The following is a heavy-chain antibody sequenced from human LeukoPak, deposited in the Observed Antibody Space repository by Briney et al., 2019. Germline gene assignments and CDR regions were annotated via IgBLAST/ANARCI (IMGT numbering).Heavy chain of an antibody. CDR2: ISAYNDNT. CDR3: ARGPGVRGVSTDY. CDR1: GYTFTSYG. D-gene: IGHD3-10*01. V-gene: IGHV1-18*01. Sequence: ASVKVSCKASGYTFTSYGISWVRQAPGQGLELMGWISAYNDNTNYAQKLQGRVTMTTGTSTSTAYMELSRLRSEDTAVYYCARGPGVRGVSTDYWGQGTLVTVSS. J-gene: IGHJ4*02.